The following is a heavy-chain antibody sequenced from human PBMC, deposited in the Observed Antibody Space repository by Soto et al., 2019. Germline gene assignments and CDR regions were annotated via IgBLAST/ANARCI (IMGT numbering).Heavy chain of an antibody. V-gene: IGHV4-34*01. CDR2: INYSGNT. CDR1: GGSFSGYY. Sequence: SETLSLTCAVYGGSFSGYYWSWIRQPPGKGLEWIGEINYSGNTNYNPSLKSRVSISADTSKNQLFLNMSSMTAADTAMYYCARHHVRGRTIVGAAEYWGQGTLVTVSS. CDR3: ARHHVRGRTIVGAAEY. J-gene: IGHJ4*02. D-gene: IGHD1-26*01.